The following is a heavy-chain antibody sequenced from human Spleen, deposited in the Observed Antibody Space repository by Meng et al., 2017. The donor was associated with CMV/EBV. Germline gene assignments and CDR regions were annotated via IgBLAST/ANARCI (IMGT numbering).Heavy chain of an antibody. CDR1: GGSFSGYY. CDR3: ARGDKYYYYGSGSHDY. D-gene: IGHD3-10*01. Sequence: QVQLQQWGAGLWKPSETLSLTCAVYGGSFSGYYWSWIRQPPGKGLEWIGEINHSGSTNYNPSLKSRVTISVDTSKNQFSLKLSSVTAADTAVYYCARGDKYYYYGSGSHDYWGQGTLVTVSS. J-gene: IGHJ4*02. V-gene: IGHV4-34*01. CDR2: INHSGST.